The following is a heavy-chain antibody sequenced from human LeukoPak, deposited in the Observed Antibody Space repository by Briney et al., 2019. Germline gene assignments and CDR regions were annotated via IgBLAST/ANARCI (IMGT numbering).Heavy chain of an antibody. D-gene: IGHD3-9*01. Sequence: GESLKISCKGSGYSFTSYWIGWVRLMPGKGLEWMGIIYPGDSDTRYSPSFQGQVTISADQSISTAYLQWSSLKASDTAMYYCARTYYDILTGHILGYFDYWGQGTLVTVSS. CDR2: IYPGDSDT. CDR1: GYSFTSYW. J-gene: IGHJ4*02. CDR3: ARTYYDILTGHILGYFDY. V-gene: IGHV5-51*01.